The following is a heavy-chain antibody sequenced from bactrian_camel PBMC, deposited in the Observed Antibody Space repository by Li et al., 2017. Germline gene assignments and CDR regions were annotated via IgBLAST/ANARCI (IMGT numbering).Heavy chain of an antibody. Sequence: HVQLVESGGGSVQAGGSLRLSSAASRYTYSSHCMGWFRRAPGKEREGVAAIVSDGSTTYADSVKGRFTISRDNAKNTLYLQMNSLKPEDTAMYYCAADTAFLRLVSGAARSWGQGTQVTVS. V-gene: IGHV3S53*01. D-gene: IGHD6*01. CDR2: IVSDGST. CDR3: AADTAFLRLVSGAARS. J-gene: IGHJ6*01. CDR1: RYTYSSHC.